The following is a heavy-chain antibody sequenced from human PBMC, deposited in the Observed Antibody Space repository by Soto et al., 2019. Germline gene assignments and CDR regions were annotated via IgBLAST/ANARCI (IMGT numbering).Heavy chain of an antibody. Sequence: ASVKVSCKASGYTFTGYYMHWVRQAPGQGLEWMGWINPNSGGTNYAQKFQGWVTMTRDTSTSTAYMELSSLRSEDTAVYYCARAHDGYDPYFDYWGQGTLVTVSS. CDR1: GYTFTGYY. CDR2: INPNSGGT. V-gene: IGHV1-2*04. CDR3: ARAHDGYDPYFDY. D-gene: IGHD5-12*01. J-gene: IGHJ4*02.